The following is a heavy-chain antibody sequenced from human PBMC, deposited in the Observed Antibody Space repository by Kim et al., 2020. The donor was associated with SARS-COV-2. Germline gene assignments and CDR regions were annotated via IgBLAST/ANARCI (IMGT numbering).Heavy chain of an antibody. J-gene: IGHJ3*02. CDR1: GGSISSTSYY. Sequence: SETLSLTCTVSGGSISSTSYYWSWIRQPPGKGLEWIGNIYYSVSTYYNPSLKSRVTISVDTSKNQFSLKLSSVTAADTAVYYCARPSSHGDYVLAFDIWGQGTMVTVTS. D-gene: IGHD4-17*01. V-gene: IGHV4-39*01. CDR2: IYYSVST. CDR3: ARPSSHGDYVLAFDI.